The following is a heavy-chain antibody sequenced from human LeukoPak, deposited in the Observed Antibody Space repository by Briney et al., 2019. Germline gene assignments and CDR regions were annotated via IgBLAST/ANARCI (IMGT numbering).Heavy chain of an antibody. Sequence: PSETLSLACTVSGGSISSGDYYWSWIRQPPGKGLEWIAYMYYSGSTYYNPSLKSRVTMSADTSKNQLSLRLSSVTAADTAVYYCARPYYYGSRIDPWGQGILVTVSS. CDR1: GGSISSGDYY. J-gene: IGHJ5*02. D-gene: IGHD3-22*01. CDR2: MYYSGST. CDR3: ARPYYYGSRIDP. V-gene: IGHV4-30-4*01.